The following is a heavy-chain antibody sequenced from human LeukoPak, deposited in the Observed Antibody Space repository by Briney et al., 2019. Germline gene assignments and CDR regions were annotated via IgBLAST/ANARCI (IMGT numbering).Heavy chain of an antibody. CDR1: GGTFSSYA. Sequence: GASVKVSCKASGGTFSSYAISWVRQAPGQGLEWMGGIIPIFGTANYAQKFQGRVTITTDESTSTAYMELGSLRSEDTAVYYCARGDSSSPGNWFDPWGQGTLVTVSS. J-gene: IGHJ5*02. CDR3: ARGDSSSPGNWFDP. D-gene: IGHD6-6*01. V-gene: IGHV1-69*05. CDR2: IIPIFGTA.